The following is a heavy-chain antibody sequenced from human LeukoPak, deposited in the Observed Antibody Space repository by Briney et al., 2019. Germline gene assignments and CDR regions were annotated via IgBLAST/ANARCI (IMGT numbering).Heavy chain of an antibody. J-gene: IGHJ4*02. CDR1: GFIFNNYA. V-gene: IGHV3-9*01. CDR3: AKDNRRHYTSGPNPDSLH. Sequence: GGSLRLSCAGSGFIFNNYAMRWVRQPPGKGLEWVSGISWNSDTIDYADSVRGRFTISRDNAKNSLYLQMDSLRVEDTAFYYCAKDNRRHYTSGPNPDSLHWGQGALVTVSS. CDR2: ISWNSDTI. D-gene: IGHD3-22*01.